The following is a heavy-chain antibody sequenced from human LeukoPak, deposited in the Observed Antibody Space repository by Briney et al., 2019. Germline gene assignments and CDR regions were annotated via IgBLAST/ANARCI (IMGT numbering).Heavy chain of an antibody. V-gene: IGHV3-7*01. CDR3: ARGPTYYDFWSGFAK. CDR1: GFTFSSYW. Sequence: GGSLRLSCAASGFTFSSYWMNWVRQAPGKGLEWVANIKEDGGEKYCVDSVKGRFTISRDNAKNSLYLQMNSLRAEDTAVYYCARGPTYYDFWSGFAKWGQGTLVTVSS. J-gene: IGHJ4*02. CDR2: IKEDGGEK. D-gene: IGHD3-3*01.